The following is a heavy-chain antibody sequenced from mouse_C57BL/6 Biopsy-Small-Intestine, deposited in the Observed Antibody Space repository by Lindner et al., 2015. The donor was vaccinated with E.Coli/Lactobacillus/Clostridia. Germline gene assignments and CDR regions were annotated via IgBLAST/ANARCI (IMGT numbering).Heavy chain of an antibody. CDR2: IIPVLDTP. J-gene: IGHJ4*01. V-gene: IGHV1S61*01. Sequence: SVKVSCKASGDNFSTYTITWVRQAPGQGLEWMGRIIPVLDTPNYAQKFQGRVTITADKSTGTAYLELTGLTSDDTAVYYCARRLDDFWSGPQTDFDFWGQGTLVTVSS. CDR1: GDNFSTYT. D-gene: IGHD1-3*01. CDR3: ARRLDDFWSGPQTDFDF.